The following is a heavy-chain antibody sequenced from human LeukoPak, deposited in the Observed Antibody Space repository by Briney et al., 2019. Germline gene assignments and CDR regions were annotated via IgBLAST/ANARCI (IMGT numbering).Heavy chain of an antibody. J-gene: IGHJ5*02. D-gene: IGHD1-14*01. Sequence: SETLSLTCTVSGGSISFYYWSWIRQPPGKGLEWIGYIYYSGSTNYNPSLKSRVTISIDTSKNQFSLNLSSVTAADTAVYYCARVPRAITRRGWFDPWGQGTLVTVSS. CDR2: IYYSGST. CDR1: GGSISFYY. CDR3: ARVPRAITRRGWFDP. V-gene: IGHV4-59*12.